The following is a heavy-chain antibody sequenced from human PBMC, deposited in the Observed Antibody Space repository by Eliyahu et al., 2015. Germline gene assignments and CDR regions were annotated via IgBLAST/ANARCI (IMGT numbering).Heavy chain of an antibody. CDR3: ARGADYRDFDY. V-gene: IGHV4-34*01. CDR2: INHSGST. D-gene: IGHD4-17*01. J-gene: IGHJ4*02. Sequence: QVQLQQWGAGLLKPSXTLSLTCAVYGGSFSGYYWXWIRQPPGKGLEWIGEINHSGSTNYNPSLKSRVTISVDTSKNQFSLKLSSVTAADTAVYYCARGADYRDFDYWGQGTLVTVSS. CDR1: GGSFSGYY.